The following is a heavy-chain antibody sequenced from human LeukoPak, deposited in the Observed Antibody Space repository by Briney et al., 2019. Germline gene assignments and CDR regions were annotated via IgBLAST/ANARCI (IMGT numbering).Heavy chain of an antibody. D-gene: IGHD2-2*01. J-gene: IGHJ4*02. CDR3: ARVFGEYQLLSPIDY. Sequence: GGSLRLSCAASGFTFSTYTMTWVRQPPGKGLEWVSYISGSSSYKYYADSVKGRFTISRDNAKNSLILQMNSLRGDDTAVYYCARVFGEYQLLSPIDYWGQGTLVTVSS. V-gene: IGHV3-21*01. CDR2: ISGSSSYK. CDR1: GFTFSTYT.